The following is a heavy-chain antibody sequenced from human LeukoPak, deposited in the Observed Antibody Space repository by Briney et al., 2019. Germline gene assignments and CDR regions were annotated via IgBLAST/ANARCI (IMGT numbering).Heavy chain of an antibody. D-gene: IGHD3-3*01. Sequence: ASVRDSCKASGYTFTSYGISWVRPAPGQGLEWMGWISAYNGNTNYAQKLQGRVTMTPDTSTSTAYMELRSLRSDDTAVYYCARGPTYYDFWSGYYPPYYYYYYGMDVWGQGTTVTVSS. J-gene: IGHJ6*02. CDR2: ISAYNGNT. V-gene: IGHV1-18*01. CDR3: ARGPTYYDFWSGYYPPYYYYYYGMDV. CDR1: GYTFTSYG.